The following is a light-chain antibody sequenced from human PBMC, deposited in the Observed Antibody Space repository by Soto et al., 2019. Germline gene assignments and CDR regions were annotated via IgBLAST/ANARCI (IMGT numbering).Light chain of an antibody. Sequence: EIVMTQSPATLSVSPGERATLSCRASQSVSSNLAWYQQKPGQAPRLLIYGASTRATGIPARFSGSGSGTEFTLTINSLQAEDFATYYCQQYNNWPITFGQGTRLEIK. CDR1: QSVSSN. V-gene: IGKV3-15*01. J-gene: IGKJ5*01. CDR3: QQYNNWPIT. CDR2: GAS.